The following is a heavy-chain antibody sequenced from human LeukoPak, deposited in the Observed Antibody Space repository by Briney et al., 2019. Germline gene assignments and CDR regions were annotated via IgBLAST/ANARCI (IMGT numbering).Heavy chain of an antibody. J-gene: IGHJ5*02. CDR1: GFTFRIYW. D-gene: IGHD1-26*01. CDR3: AGARGWEFSS. Sequence: GGSLRLSCAASGFTFRIYWMAWVRQAPGRGLEWVASIEQVGSESYYVDSVKGRFTISRDNAKNSLNVQMNSLRGEDTAVYYCAGARGWEFSSWGQGTLVTVSS. V-gene: IGHV3-7*01. CDR2: IEQVGSES.